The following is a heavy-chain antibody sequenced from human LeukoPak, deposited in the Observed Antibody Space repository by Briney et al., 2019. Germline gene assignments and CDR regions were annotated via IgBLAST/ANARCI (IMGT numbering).Heavy chain of an antibody. Sequence: SEILSLTCNVSGVSVSDGRYYWTWIRQHPGKGLEWIGYKYYSGSDKYNPSLKSRLTISIDTSKNQFSLQLSSVTAADTATYYCAIPYCSGISCLDVFNMWGQGTRVTVSS. CDR3: AIPYCSGISCLDVFNM. D-gene: IGHD2-2*01. V-gene: IGHV4-31*03. CDR2: KYYSGSD. CDR1: GVSVSDGRYY. J-gene: IGHJ3*02.